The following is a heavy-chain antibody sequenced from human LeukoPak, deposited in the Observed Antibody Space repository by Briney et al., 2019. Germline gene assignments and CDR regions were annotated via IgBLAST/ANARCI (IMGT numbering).Heavy chain of an antibody. CDR1: GYTFTGYY. CDR2: INPNSGGT. J-gene: IGHJ4*02. V-gene: IGHV1-2*02. CDR3: ASLDYYDSSGYPSFDY. D-gene: IGHD3-22*01. Sequence: ASVKVSCKASGYTFTGYYMHGVRQAPGQGLEWMGWINPNSGGTNYAQKFQGRVTMTRDTSISTAYMELSRLRSDDTAVYYCASLDYYDSSGYPSFDYWGQGTLVTVSS.